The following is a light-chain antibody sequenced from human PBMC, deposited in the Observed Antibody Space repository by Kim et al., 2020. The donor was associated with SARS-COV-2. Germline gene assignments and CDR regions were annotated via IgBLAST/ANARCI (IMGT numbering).Light chain of an antibody. CDR2: GKN. V-gene: IGLV3-19*01. CDR3: YSRESSGNHCI. J-gene: IGLJ2*01. CDR1: SLRSYY. Sequence: SSELTQDPAVSVALGQTVRITCHGDSLRSYYASWFQQKPGQAPILVFYGKNNRPSGIPDRFSGSYSGNTASLTITAAQAEDEADYYCYSRESSGNHCIFGGGTQRTVL.